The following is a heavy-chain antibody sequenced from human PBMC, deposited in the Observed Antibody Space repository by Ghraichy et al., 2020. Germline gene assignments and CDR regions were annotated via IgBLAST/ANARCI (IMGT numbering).Heavy chain of an antibody. Sequence: TLSLTCTVSGGSISSYYWSWIRQPAGKGLEWIGRIYTSGSTNYNPSLKSRVTMSVDTSKNQFSLKLSSVTAADTAVYYCARQGYQLLYGDYYYGMDVWGQGTTVTVSS. CDR2: IYTSGST. V-gene: IGHV4-4*07. J-gene: IGHJ6*02. D-gene: IGHD2-2*02. CDR3: ARQGYQLLYGDYYYGMDV. CDR1: GGSISSYY.